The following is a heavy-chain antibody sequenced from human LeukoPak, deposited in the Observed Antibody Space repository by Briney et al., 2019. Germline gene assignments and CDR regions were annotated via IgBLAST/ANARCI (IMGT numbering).Heavy chain of an antibody. J-gene: IGHJ4*02. D-gene: IGHD4-23*01. CDR3: ARAEHYGGNSQFDY. V-gene: IGHV1-18*01. Sequence: ASVKVSCKASGYTVTSYVLSWVQQPPGHWLEWMGWISADNGNTDYAQRFQGRVTMTTDTSTSTACMELRSLRSDDTAVYYCARAEHYGGNSQFDYWGQGSLVTVSS. CDR1: GYTVTSYV. CDR2: ISADNGNT.